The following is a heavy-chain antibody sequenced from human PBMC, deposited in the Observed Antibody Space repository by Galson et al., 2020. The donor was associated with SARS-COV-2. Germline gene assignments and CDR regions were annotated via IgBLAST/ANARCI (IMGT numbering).Heavy chain of an antibody. CDR2: IYHSGST. D-gene: IGHD7-27*01. Sequence: SQTLLLTCTVSGYSISSGYYWGWIRQPPGKGLEWIGSIYHSGSTYYNPSLKSRVTISVDTSKNQFSLKLSSVTAADTAVYYCARAGLQGLPGVDYWGQGTLVTVSS. V-gene: IGHV4-38-2*02. J-gene: IGHJ4*02. CDR1: GYSISSGYY. CDR3: ARAGLQGLPGVDY.